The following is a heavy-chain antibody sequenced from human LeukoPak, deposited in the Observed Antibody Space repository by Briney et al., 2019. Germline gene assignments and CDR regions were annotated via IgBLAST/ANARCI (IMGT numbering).Heavy chain of an antibody. CDR2: ISYDGSNK. V-gene: IGHV3-30-3*01. CDR3: ARERGPFDY. J-gene: IGHJ4*02. Sequence: GGSLRLSCAASGFTFSSYAMHWVRQAPGKGLVWVAVISYDGSNKYYADSVKGRFTISRDNSKNTLYLQMNSLRAEDTAVYYCARERGPFDYWGQGTLVTVSS. CDR1: GFTFSSYA.